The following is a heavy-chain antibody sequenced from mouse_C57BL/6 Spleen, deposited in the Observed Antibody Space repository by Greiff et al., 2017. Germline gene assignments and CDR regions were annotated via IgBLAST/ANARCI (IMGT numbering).Heavy chain of an antibody. D-gene: IGHD3-2*02. Sequence: VQLQQPGAELVKPGASVKLSCKASGYTFTSYWMQWVKQRPGQGLEWIGEIDPSDSYTNYNQKFKGKATLTVDTSSSTAYMQLSSLTSEDSAVYYCAREAQATPLDYWGQGTTLTVSS. V-gene: IGHV1-50*01. J-gene: IGHJ2*01. CDR3: AREAQATPLDY. CDR1: GYTFTSYW. CDR2: IDPSDSYT.